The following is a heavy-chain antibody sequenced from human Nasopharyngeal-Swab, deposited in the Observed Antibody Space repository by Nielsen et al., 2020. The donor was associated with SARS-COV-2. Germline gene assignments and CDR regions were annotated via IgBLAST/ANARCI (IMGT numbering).Heavy chain of an antibody. CDR2: IIPIFGTA. D-gene: IGHD2-2*01. J-gene: IGHJ4*02. V-gene: IGHV1-69*13. CDR3: AARGSCSSTSCYADY. Sequence: SVKVSCKASGGTFSSYAISWVRQAPGQGLEWMGGIIPIFGTANYAQKFQGRVTITADESTSTAYMELSSLRSEDTAVYYCAARGSCSSTSCYADYWGQGTLVTVSS. CDR1: GGTFSSYA.